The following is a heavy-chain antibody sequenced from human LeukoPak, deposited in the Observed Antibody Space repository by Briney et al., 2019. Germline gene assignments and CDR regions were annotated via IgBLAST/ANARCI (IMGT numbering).Heavy chain of an antibody. V-gene: IGHV4-38-2*02. D-gene: IGHD6-25*01. Sequence: SETLSLTRTVSGYSISNGYYWGWIRQPPGKGLEWIGSIYYSGSTYYNPSLKSRVTISVDTSKNQFSLKLSSVTAADTAVYYCARDQRVAFDIWGQGTMVTVSS. CDR1: GYSISNGYY. J-gene: IGHJ3*02. CDR2: IYYSGST. CDR3: ARDQRVAFDI.